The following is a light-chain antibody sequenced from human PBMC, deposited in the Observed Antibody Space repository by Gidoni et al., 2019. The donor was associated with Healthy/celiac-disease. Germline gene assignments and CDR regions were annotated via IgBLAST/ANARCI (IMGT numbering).Light chain of an antibody. CDR3: QQYDNPLLT. V-gene: IGKV1-33*01. J-gene: IGKJ4*01. CDR2: DAS. Sequence: DIHMTQSPSSLSAAVGDRVTITCQARQDISNYLNWYQQKPGKAPKLLIYDASNLETGVPSRFSGSGSGTDFTFTISSLQPEDIATYYCQQYDNPLLTFGGGSKVEIK. CDR1: QDISNY.